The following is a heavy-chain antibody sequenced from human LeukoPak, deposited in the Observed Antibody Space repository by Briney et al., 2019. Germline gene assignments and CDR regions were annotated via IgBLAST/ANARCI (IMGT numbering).Heavy chain of an antibody. Sequence: GGSLRLSCAASGFTFSSYWMSWVRQAPGKGLEWVANMNQDGSEKYYVDSVKGRFTISRDNAKNSLYLQMNDLRAEDTAVYYCARGGELLRPADYWGQGTLVTVSS. CDR1: GFTFSSYW. V-gene: IGHV3-7*01. CDR3: ARGGELLRPADY. D-gene: IGHD1-26*01. J-gene: IGHJ4*02. CDR2: MNQDGSEK.